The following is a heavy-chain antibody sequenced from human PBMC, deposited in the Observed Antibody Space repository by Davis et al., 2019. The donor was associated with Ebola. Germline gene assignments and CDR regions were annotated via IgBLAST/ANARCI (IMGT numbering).Heavy chain of an antibody. Sequence: GGSLRLSCAASGFTFSSYSMSWVRQAPGKGLEWVANIKQDGSEKYYVDSVKGRFTISRDNAKNSLYLQMNSLRAEDTAVYYCARAGYVVVPAALWGQGTMVTVSS. D-gene: IGHD2-2*01. CDR2: IKQDGSEK. CDR1: GFTFSSYS. V-gene: IGHV3-7*03. CDR3: ARAGYVVVPAAL. J-gene: IGHJ3*01.